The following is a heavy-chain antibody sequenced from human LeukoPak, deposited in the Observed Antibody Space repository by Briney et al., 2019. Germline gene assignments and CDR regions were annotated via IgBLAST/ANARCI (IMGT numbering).Heavy chain of an antibody. D-gene: IGHD1-26*01. V-gene: IGHV3-11*05. J-gene: IGHJ4*02. CDR2: ISSSSSYT. CDR3: ARVGSSGSYPKGVYFDY. Sequence: GRSLRLSCAASGFTFSDYYMSWIRQAPGKGLEWVSYISSSSSYTNYADSVKGRFTISRDNAKNSLYLQMNSLRAEDTAVYYCARVGSSGSYPKGVYFDYWGQGTLVTVSS. CDR1: GFTFSDYY.